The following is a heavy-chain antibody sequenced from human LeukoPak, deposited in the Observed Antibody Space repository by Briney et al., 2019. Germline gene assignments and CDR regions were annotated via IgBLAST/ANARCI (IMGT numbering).Heavy chain of an antibody. Sequence: GGSLRLSCAASGFTFSGYGMSWVRQAPGKGLEWVSAISGSGGSTYYADSVKGRFTISRDNSKNTLYLQMNSLRAEDTAVYYCAKGNHYDILTGYSSSWGQGTLVTVSS. V-gene: IGHV3-23*01. J-gene: IGHJ5*02. CDR2: ISGSGGST. CDR3: AKGNHYDILTGYSSS. D-gene: IGHD3-9*01. CDR1: GFTFSGYG.